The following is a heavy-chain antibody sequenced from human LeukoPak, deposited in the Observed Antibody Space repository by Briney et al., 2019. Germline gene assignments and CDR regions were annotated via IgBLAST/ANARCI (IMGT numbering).Heavy chain of an antibody. CDR3: AKDNLGDFYDSSGYPDY. J-gene: IGHJ4*02. CDR2: ISWNSGSI. D-gene: IGHD3-22*01. CDR1: GFRFDDYA. V-gene: IGHV3-9*01. Sequence: GRSLRLSCAASGFRFDDYAMQWVRQAPGKGLEWVSGISWNSGSIGYADSVKGRFTISRDNAKNSLYFQMNSLRAEDTALYYCAKDNLGDFYDSSGYPDYWGQGILVTVSP.